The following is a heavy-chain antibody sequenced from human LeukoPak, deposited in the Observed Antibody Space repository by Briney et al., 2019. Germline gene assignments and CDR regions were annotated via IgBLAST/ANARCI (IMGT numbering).Heavy chain of an antibody. J-gene: IGHJ4*02. CDR3: ARGGSSWYLEIDY. D-gene: IGHD6-13*01. CDR1: GGSISSSSNY. CDR2: IYYSGST. Sequence: SETLSLTCTVSGGSISSSSNYWGWIRQPPGKGLEWIGSIYYSGSTYYNPSLKSRVTISVDTSKNQFSLKLSSVTAADTAVYYCARGGSSWYLEIDYWGQGTLVTVSS. V-gene: IGHV4-39*07.